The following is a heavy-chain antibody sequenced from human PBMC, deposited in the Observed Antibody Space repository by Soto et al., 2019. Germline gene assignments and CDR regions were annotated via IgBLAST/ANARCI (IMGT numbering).Heavy chain of an antibody. Sequence: EVQLLESGGGLVQPGGSLRLSCAASGFTFSSYAMSWVRQAPGKGLEWVSAISGSGGSTYYADSVKGRFTISRDNSKNTLYLQMNSLRAEDTAVYYCAKDGRITMIVLVRWEFDYWGQGTLVTVSS. CDR3: AKDGRITMIVLVRWEFDY. CDR2: ISGSGGST. J-gene: IGHJ4*02. D-gene: IGHD3-22*01. V-gene: IGHV3-23*01. CDR1: GFTFSSYA.